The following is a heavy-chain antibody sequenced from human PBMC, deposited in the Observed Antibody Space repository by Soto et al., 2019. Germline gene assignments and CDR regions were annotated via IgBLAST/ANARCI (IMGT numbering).Heavy chain of an antibody. CDR3: ARAPLYNWNSRYFDY. CDR2: ISAYNGNT. J-gene: IGHJ4*02. D-gene: IGHD1-7*01. CDR1: GYTFTSYG. Sequence: QVQLVQSGAEVKKPGASVKVSCKASGYTFTSYGISWVRQAPGQGLEWMGWISAYNGNTNYAQKLQGRVTMTTDTSTSTAYIELRSLRSDDTAVYYCARAPLYNWNSRYFDYWGQGTLVTVSS. V-gene: IGHV1-18*04.